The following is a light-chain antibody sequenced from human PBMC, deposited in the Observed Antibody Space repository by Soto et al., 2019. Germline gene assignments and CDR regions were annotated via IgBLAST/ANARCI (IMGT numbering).Light chain of an antibody. CDR1: QSISSS. CDR2: VAS. CDR3: QQSINLPRA. V-gene: IGKV1-39*01. J-gene: IGKJ1*01. Sequence: DIQMTQSPSSLSASVGDTITITCGASQSISSSLNWFQHSRMQPTPLLPFVASTLHAGVSPRFSGSGSGTSFSLTIRSLRAVDFATYCCQQSINLPRAFGPGTKVDIK.